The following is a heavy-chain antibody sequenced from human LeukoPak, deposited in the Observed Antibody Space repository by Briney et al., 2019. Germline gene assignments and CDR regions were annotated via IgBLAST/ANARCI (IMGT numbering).Heavy chain of an antibody. D-gene: IGHD3-10*01. Sequence: SVKVSCKASGGTFSSYAISWVRQAPGQGLEWMGGIIPIFGRANYAQKFQGRVTITADESTSTAYMELSSLRSEDTAVYYCARTTVLLWFGELSQNYYYGMDVWGQGTTVTVSS. CDR3: ARTTVLLWFGELSQNYYYGMDV. J-gene: IGHJ6*02. V-gene: IGHV1-69*13. CDR1: GGTFSSYA. CDR2: IIPIFGRA.